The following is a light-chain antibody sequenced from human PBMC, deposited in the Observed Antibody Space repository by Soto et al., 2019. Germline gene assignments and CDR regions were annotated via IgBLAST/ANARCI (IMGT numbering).Light chain of an antibody. V-gene: IGKV3-11*01. CDR1: QSVSSY. Sequence: DIGLTQSPATLSFSPGERATLSCRASQSVSSYLAWYQQKPGQAPRLLIYDASNRATGIPARFSGSGSGTDFTLTISSLEPEDFAVYYCQQRSNWPTSAQGTRLEI. CDR3: QQRSNWPT. CDR2: DAS. J-gene: IGKJ5*01.